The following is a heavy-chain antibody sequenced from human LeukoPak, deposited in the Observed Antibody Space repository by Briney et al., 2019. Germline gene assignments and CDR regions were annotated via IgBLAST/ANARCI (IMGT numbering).Heavy chain of an antibody. D-gene: IGHD2-21*01. Sequence: SQTLSLTCAISGDSVSSNSAAWNWIRQSPSRGLEWLGRTYYRSKWYNDYAVSVKSRITINPDTSKNQFSLQLNSVTPEDTAVYYCARDRGRQHLEYYYYYGMDVWGQGTTVTVSS. CDR2: TYYRSKWYN. CDR1: GDSVSSNSAA. CDR3: ARDRGRQHLEYYYYYGMDV. J-gene: IGHJ6*02. V-gene: IGHV6-1*01.